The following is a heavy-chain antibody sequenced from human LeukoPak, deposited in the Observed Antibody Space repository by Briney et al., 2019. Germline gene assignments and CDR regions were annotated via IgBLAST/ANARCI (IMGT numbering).Heavy chain of an antibody. CDR2: IRSKSNGGTT. J-gene: IGHJ1*01. D-gene: IGHD1-26*01. CDR3: IASGGSAGSRY. V-gene: IGHV3-15*01. CDR1: GFTFIYAW. Sequence: GGSLRLSCTASGFTFIYAWMSWVRQAPGEGLEWVGRIRSKSNGGTTDYAAPVKGRFTVSRDDSKNTLYLQMNSLKTGDTGVYYCIASGGSAGSRYWGQGTLVTVSS.